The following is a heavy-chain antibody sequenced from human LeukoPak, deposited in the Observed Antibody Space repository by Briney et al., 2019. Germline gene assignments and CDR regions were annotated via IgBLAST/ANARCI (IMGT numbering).Heavy chain of an antibody. CDR1: GGSISSSNW. J-gene: IGHJ5*02. Sequence: SSETLSLTCSVSGGSISSSNWWSWVRQPPGKGLEWIGEIIHTGSTNYNPSLKSRVTISVDTSKNQFSLKLSSVTTADTAVYYCARGGTRIPFDPWGQGTLVTVSS. CDR3: ARGGTRIPFDP. D-gene: IGHD1-14*01. CDR2: IIHTGST. V-gene: IGHV4-4*02.